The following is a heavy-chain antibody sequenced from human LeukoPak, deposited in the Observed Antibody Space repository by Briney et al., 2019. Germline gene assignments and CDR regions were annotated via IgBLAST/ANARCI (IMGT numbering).Heavy chain of an antibody. CDR3: ARILSNFDY. CDR2: ISGSGGST. J-gene: IGHJ4*02. D-gene: IGHD3-9*01. Sequence: GGSLRLTCAASGFTFSSYAMSWVRQAPGKGLEWVSAISGSGGSTYYADPVKGRFTISRDNAKNSLYLQMNSLRAEDTAVYYCARILSNFDYWGQGTLVTVSS. CDR1: GFTFSSYA. V-gene: IGHV3-23*01.